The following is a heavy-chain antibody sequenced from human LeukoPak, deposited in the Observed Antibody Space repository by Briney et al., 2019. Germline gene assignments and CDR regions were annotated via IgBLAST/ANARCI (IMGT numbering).Heavy chain of an antibody. CDR2: ISYDGSNK. Sequence: HAGGSLRLSCAASGFTFSSYAMHWVRQAPGKGLEWVAVISYDGSNKYYADSVKGRFTISRDNSKNTLYLQMNSLRSEDTAVYYCARVGDGGYYYYMDVWGKGTTVTVSS. CDR1: GFTFSSYA. CDR3: ARVGDGGYYYYMDV. J-gene: IGHJ6*03. V-gene: IGHV3-30*04. D-gene: IGHD1-26*01.